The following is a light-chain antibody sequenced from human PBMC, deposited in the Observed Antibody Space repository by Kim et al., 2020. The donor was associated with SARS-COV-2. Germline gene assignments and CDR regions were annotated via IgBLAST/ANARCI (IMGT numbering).Light chain of an antibody. J-gene: IGKJ4*01. CDR3: QQLIDYALT. CDR2: SAS. V-gene: IGKV1-9*01. CDR1: QGISDH. Sequence: DIQLTQSPSFLSASVGDRVTITCRASQGISDHLAWYQQKPGKAPNLLINSASTLQSGVPSRFSGGGFGRDFTLTISSLQPDDFATYYCQQLIDYALTFGGGTKVDIK.